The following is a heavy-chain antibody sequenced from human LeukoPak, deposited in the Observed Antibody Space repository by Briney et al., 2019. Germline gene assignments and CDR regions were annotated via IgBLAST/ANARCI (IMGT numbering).Heavy chain of an antibody. D-gene: IGHD2-2*01. J-gene: IGHJ6*03. CDR2: VTHSGRT. CDR1: GGSFSTYY. CDR3: ARGPRIVPANDGYYYMDV. V-gene: IGHV4-34*01. Sequence: SETLSLTCAVYGGSFSTYYWSWIRQPPGKGLEWIGEVTHSGRTNYNPSLRSRVTISVDMSKHRFSLKLISVTAADTAVYYCARGPRIVPANDGYYYMDVWGKGTTVTVSS.